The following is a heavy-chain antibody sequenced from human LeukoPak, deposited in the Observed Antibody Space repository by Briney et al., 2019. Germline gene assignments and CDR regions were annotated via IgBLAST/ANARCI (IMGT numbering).Heavy chain of an antibody. V-gene: IGHV1-8*01. CDR3: ARDSLGAAGSSYYFDY. Sequence: ASVKVSCKASGYTFTSYDINWVRQATGQGLEWMGWMNPNSGNTGYAQKFQGRVTMTRNTSISTAYMELSSLRSEDTAVYYCARDSLGAAGSSYYFDYWGQGTLVTVSS. CDR2: MNPNSGNT. D-gene: IGHD6-13*01. CDR1: GYTFTSYD. J-gene: IGHJ4*02.